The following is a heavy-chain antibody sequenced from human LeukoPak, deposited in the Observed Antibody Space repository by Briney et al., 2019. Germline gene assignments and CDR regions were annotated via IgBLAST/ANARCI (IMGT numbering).Heavy chain of an antibody. V-gene: IGHV1-2*06. Sequence: ASVKVSCKASGYTFTGYYMHWVRQAPGQGLEWMGRINPNSGGTNYAQKFQGRVTMTRDTSISTAYMELSRLRSDDTAVYYCATLKGGPKNWYFDLWVRGTLVTVSS. CDR2: INPNSGGT. D-gene: IGHD3-16*01. J-gene: IGHJ2*01. CDR1: GYTFTGYY. CDR3: ATLKGGPKNWYFDL.